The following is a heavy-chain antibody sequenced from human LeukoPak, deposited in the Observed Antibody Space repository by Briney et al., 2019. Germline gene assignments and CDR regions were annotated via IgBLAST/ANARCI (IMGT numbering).Heavy chain of an antibody. CDR3: ARGPNSWELDP. CDR2: IYHSGST. D-gene: IGHD1-26*01. CDR1: GGSISSGGYS. Sequence: SETLSLTCAVSGGSISSGGYSWSWIRQPPGKGLEWIGYIYHSGSTYYNPCLKSRVTISVDRSKNQFSLKLSSVTAADTAVYYCARGPNSWELDPWGQGTLVTVSS. J-gene: IGHJ5*02. V-gene: IGHV4-30-2*01.